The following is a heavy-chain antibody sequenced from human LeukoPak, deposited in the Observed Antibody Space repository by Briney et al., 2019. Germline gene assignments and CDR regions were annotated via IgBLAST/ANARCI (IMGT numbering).Heavy chain of an antibody. Sequence: PSETLSLTCTVSGGYLSGSSYSWGWIRQPPGKGQEWIGNIRYTGNTYYNPSLRSRVTISVDTSKNQFSLKLSSVTAADTAVYHCARLDSRYDSDYWGQGILVTVSS. V-gene: IGHV4-39*01. CDR3: ARLDSRYDSDY. J-gene: IGHJ4*02. D-gene: IGHD3-9*01. CDR1: GGYLSGSSYS. CDR2: IRYTGNT.